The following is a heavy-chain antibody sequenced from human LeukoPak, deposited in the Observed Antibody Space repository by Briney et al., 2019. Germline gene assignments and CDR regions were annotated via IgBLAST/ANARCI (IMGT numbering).Heavy chain of an antibody. CDR2: INPNSGGT. CDR3: ARGGGLYCSSISCYNYFDP. D-gene: IGHD2-2*01. Sequence: ASVKLSCKASGATGYYMHWVRQAPGPGLEWLGWINPNSGGTNYAQKFQGRATMTRDTSISTVYMELSRLRSDDTAVYYCARGGGLYCSSISCYNYFDPWGQGTLVTVSS. V-gene: IGHV1-2*02. J-gene: IGHJ5*02. CDR1: GATGYY.